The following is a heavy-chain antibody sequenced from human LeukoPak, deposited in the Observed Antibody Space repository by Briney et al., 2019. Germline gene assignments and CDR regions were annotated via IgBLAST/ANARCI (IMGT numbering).Heavy chain of an antibody. CDR3: AKERGYYYDSSGLDY. V-gene: IGHV3-23*01. J-gene: IGHJ4*02. CDR1: GFTFSSYA. Sequence: PGGSLRLSCAASGFTFSSYAMSWVRQAPGKGLEWVSAISGSGGSTYYADSEKGRFTISRDNSKNTLYLQMNSLRAEDTAVYYCAKERGYYYDSSGLDYWGQGTLVTVSS. CDR2: ISGSGGST. D-gene: IGHD3-22*01.